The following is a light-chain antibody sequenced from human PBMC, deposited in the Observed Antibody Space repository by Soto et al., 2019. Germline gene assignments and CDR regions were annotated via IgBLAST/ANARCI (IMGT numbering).Light chain of an antibody. J-gene: IGKJ1*01. CDR1: QSISSY. CDR2: GSS. Sequence: DIQMTQSPSSLSASVGDRVTITCRASQSISSYLNWYQQKPGKAPKRLIYGSSSLQSGVPSRFSGSGSGTEFTLTISSLQAEDVAVYYCQQYYSTPSSWTFGQGTKVDI. V-gene: IGKV1-39*01. CDR3: QQYYSTPSSWT.